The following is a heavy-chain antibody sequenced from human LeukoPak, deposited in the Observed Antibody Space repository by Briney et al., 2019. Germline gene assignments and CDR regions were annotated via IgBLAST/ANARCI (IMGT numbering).Heavy chain of an antibody. D-gene: IGHD6-13*01. CDR2: INPNSGGT. Sequence: ASVKVSCKASGYTFTGYYMHWVRQAPGQGLEWMGWINPNSGGTNYAQKFQGRVTMTRDTPISTAYMELSRLRSDDTAVYYCARGRTIAEAGPPCDYWGQGNLVTVSS. V-gene: IGHV1-2*02. CDR1: GYTFTGYY. J-gene: IGHJ4*02. CDR3: ARGRTIAEAGPPCDY.